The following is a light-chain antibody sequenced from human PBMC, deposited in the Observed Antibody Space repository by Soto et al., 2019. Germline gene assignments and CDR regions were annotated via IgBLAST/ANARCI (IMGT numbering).Light chain of an antibody. J-gene: IGKJ1*01. CDR3: QQYNNWPET. V-gene: IGKV3-15*01. CDR2: GAS. Sequence: ELVMTQSPATLSVSPGERATLSCRASQSVGSNLAWYQQKPGQAPRLLIYGASTRATGIPARFSGGGSGTEFTLTISSLQSEDSAVYYCQQYNNWPETFGQGTKVEIK. CDR1: QSVGSN.